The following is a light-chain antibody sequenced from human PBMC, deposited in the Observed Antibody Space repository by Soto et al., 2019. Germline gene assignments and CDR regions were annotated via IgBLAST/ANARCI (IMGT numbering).Light chain of an antibody. CDR2: EGS. CDR1: SGDVGSYNL. J-gene: IGLJ1*01. Sequence: QSVLTQPASGSGSPGQSITISCTGTSGDVGSYNLVSRYQQQPGKAPKLMIYEGSKRPSGVSNRFSGSKSGNTASLTISGLQAEDEADYYCCSYAGSSTPYVFGTGTKVTVL. V-gene: IGLV2-23*01. CDR3: CSYAGSSTPYV.